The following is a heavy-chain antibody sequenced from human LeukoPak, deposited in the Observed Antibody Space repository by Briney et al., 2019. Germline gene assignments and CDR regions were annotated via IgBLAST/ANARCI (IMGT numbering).Heavy chain of an antibody. V-gene: IGHV4-39*01. CDR1: GGSISSSSYY. Sequence: SETLSLTCTVSGGSISSSSYYWGWIRQPPGKGLEWIGSIYYSGSTYYNPSLKSRVTISVDTSKNQFSLKLSSVTAADTAVYYCARHRGYSGYDYERGPFSGGEDFDYWGQGTLVTVSS. D-gene: IGHD5-12*01. J-gene: IGHJ4*02. CDR3: ARHRGYSGYDYERGPFSGGEDFDY. CDR2: IYYSGST.